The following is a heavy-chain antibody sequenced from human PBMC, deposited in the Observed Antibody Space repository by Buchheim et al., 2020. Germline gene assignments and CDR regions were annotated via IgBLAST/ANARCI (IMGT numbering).Heavy chain of an antibody. CDR3: AKDLGARGSGYEWGNY. Sequence: EVQLLESGGGLVQPGGSLRLSCAASGFTFSSYAMSWVRQASGKGLEWVSAISGSGGSTYYADSVKGRLTISRDNSKNTLSLQRNSLRAEDTAVYYCAKDLGARGSGYEWGNYWGQGTL. D-gene: IGHD5-12*01. CDR1: GFTFSSYA. J-gene: IGHJ4*02. CDR2: ISGSGGST. V-gene: IGHV3-23*01.